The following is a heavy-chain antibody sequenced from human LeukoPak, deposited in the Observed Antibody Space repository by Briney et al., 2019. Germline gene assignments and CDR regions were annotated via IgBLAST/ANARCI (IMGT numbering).Heavy chain of an antibody. Sequence: GSLRLSCAASGFTFRSYGMSWVRQAQGKGLEWIGSIYYSGSTYYNPSLKSRVTISVDTSKNQFSLKLSSVTAADTAVYYCAISVGAVAGFDYWGQGTLVTVSS. J-gene: IGHJ4*02. V-gene: IGHV4-59*05. D-gene: IGHD6-19*01. CDR1: GFTFRSYG. CDR3: AISVGAVAGFDY. CDR2: IYYSGST.